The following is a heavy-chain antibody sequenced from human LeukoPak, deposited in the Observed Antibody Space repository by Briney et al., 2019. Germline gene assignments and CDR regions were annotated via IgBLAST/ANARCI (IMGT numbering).Heavy chain of an antibody. V-gene: IGHV1-2*02. CDR3: ASPLGCSGYDYDFDY. CDR2: INPNSGGT. CDR1: GYTFTGYY. J-gene: IGHJ4*02. Sequence: GASVKVSCKASGYTFTGYYMHWVRQAPGQGLEWMGWINPNSGGTNYAQKFQGRVTMTRDTSISTAYMELSRLRSDDTAVYYCASPLGCSGYDYDFDYWGQGTLVTVSS. D-gene: IGHD5-12*01.